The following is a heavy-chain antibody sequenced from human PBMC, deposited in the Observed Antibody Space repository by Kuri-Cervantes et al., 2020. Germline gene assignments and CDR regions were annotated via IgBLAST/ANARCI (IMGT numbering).Heavy chain of an antibody. D-gene: IGHD3-10*01. CDR3: ARVFRSYGFDI. CDR1: GFTFSSYA. J-gene: IGHJ3*02. Sequence: GGSLRLSCAASGFTFSSYAMHWVRQAPGKGLEWVAVISYDGSNKYYADSVKGRVTVSRDSSKNTLYLQMNSLRAEDTAVYYCARVFRSYGFDIWGQGTMVTVSS. CDR2: ISYDGSNK. V-gene: IGHV3-30*07.